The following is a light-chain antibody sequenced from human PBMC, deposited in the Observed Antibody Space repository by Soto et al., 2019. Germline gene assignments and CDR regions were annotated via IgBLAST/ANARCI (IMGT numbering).Light chain of an antibody. J-gene: IGLJ1*01. V-gene: IGLV2-11*01. CDR2: DVS. Sequence: QSALTQPRSVSGSPGQSVTISCTGTSSDVGGYNYVSWYQQHPGKAPKLMIYDVSKRPSGVPDRFSGSKSGNTASLTISGLQAEEEADYYCCSYAGTSTHVFGTGTKLTVL. CDR1: SSDVGGYNY. CDR3: CSYAGTSTHV.